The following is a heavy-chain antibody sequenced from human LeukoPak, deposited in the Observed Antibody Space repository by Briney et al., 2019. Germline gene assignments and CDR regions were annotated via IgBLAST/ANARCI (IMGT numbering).Heavy chain of an antibody. J-gene: IGHJ4*02. CDR3: TRGQIVGADARVDY. V-gene: IGHV3-30-3*01. CDR1: GFTFSSYS. D-gene: IGHD1-26*01. Sequence: GGSLRLSCTASGFTFSSYSIHWVRQAPGKGLEWVADISYDGSDKNYADSVKGRFTIARDNPKNTLYLQMNSLRAEDTALYYCTRGQIVGADARVDYWGREPWSPSPQ. CDR2: ISYDGSDK.